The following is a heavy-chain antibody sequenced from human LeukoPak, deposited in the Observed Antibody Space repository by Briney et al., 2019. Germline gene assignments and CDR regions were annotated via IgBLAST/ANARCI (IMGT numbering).Heavy chain of an antibody. CDR1: GFTFGDYG. V-gene: IGHV3-49*04. J-gene: IGHJ4*02. CDR3: TRRTAYYYGSGSHDY. CDR2: IRSKDYGGTT. Sequence: GGSLRLSCTASGFTFGDYGMSWVRQAPGKGLEWVGFIRSKDYGGTTEYAASVKGRFTISRDDSRSIAYLQMNSLKTEDTAMYYCTRRTAYYYGSGSHDYWGQGTLVTVSS. D-gene: IGHD3-10*01.